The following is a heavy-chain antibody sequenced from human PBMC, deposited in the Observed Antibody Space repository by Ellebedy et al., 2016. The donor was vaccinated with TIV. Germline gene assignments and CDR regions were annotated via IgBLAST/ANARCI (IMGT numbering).Heavy chain of an antibody. D-gene: IGHD6-6*01. CDR2: VSSSGRT. CDR1: GDSIISSIHY. CDR3: ASEYSSSSRWGY. V-gene: IGHV4-39*07. J-gene: IGHJ4*02. Sequence: SETLSLTCTVSGDSIISSIHYWGWIRQPPGKELEWIGSVSSSGRTYYSPSLRSRVTISADTSRNQFSLKLSSVTAEDTAVYYCASEYSSSSRWGYWGQGTLVTVSS.